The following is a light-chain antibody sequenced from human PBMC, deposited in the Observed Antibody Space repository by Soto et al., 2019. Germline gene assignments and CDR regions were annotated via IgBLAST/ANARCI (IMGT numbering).Light chain of an antibody. CDR1: NIGRKS. CDR3: QVWDSSSDHSYV. J-gene: IGLJ1*01. V-gene: IGLV3-21*02. CDR2: DDR. Sequence: SYELTQPPSVSVAPGQTARITCGGTNIGRKSVHWYQQKPGQAPVVVVYDDRDRPSGIPERFSGSNSGNTATLTISRVEAGDEADYYCQVWDSSSDHSYVFGTGTKLTVL.